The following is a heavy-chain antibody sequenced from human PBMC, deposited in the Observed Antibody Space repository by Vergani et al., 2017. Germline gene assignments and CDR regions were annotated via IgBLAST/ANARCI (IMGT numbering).Heavy chain of an antibody. Sequence: QLLESGGGLIQPGGSLRLSCAASGFTFNSYAMTWVRQAPGKGLEWVSGINNNGGSTYYADSVKGRFTISRDNSKNTLYLQMNSLRAEDTALYYCAGAVVTAMAFDYWGQGTPVTVS. J-gene: IGHJ4*02. CDR2: INNNGGST. V-gene: IGHV3-23*01. CDR3: AGAVVTAMAFDY. CDR1: GFTFNSYA. D-gene: IGHD5-18*01.